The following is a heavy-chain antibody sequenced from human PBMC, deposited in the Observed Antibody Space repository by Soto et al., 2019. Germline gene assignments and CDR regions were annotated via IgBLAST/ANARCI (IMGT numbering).Heavy chain of an antibody. CDR1: GRSFSGYY. V-gene: IGHV4-34*01. Sequence: SETLSLTCAVYGRSFSGYYWSWIRQPPGKGLEWMGESNHRESTNLNPSFKSQVTLSVDPSKTQFSLKLSSVTAADRALFYFAIVAGEAIYSGYSTNWGQGTLVTVSS. CDR2: SNHREST. J-gene: IGHJ4*02. CDR3: AIVAGEAIYSGYSTN. D-gene: IGHD5-12*01.